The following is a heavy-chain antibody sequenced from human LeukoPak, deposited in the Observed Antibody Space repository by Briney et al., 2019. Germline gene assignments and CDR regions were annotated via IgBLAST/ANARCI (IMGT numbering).Heavy chain of an antibody. CDR3: ARSSGSGSLDGMDV. CDR1: GGSISSGDYY. J-gene: IGHJ6*02. V-gene: IGHV4-30-4*01. CDR2: IYYSGST. Sequence: SQTLSLTCTVSGGSISSGDYYWSWIRQPPGKGLEWIGYIYYSGSTYYNPSLKSRVTISVVTSKNQFSLKLSSVTAADTAVYYCARSSGSGSLDGMDVWGQGTTVTVSS. D-gene: IGHD3-10*01.